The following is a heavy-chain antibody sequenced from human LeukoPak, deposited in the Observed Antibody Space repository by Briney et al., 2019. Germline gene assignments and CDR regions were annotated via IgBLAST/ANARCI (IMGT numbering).Heavy chain of an antibody. Sequence: SETLSLTCAVYGGSFSGYYWSWIRQPPGKGLEWIGEINHSGSTNYNPSLKSRVTISVDTSKNQFSLKLSSVTAADTAVYSCARSYSRVEVLDYWGQGPLVTVSS. CDR1: GGSFSGYY. J-gene: IGHJ4*02. CDR2: INHSGST. CDR3: ARSYSRVEVLDY. D-gene: IGHD3-22*01. V-gene: IGHV4-34*01.